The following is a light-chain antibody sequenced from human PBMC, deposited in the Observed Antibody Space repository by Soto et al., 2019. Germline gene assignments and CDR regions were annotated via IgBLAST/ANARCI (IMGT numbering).Light chain of an antibody. CDR2: DAS. CDR3: QQYENLPT. V-gene: IGKV1-33*01. CDR1: QNINNY. Sequence: EMQMTQSTPSLSASVGDRVTITCQASQNINNYLNWYQQKAERAPKLLIYDASNLEAGVPSRFRGSGSGTDFTFTISRLQPEDIATYYCQQYENLPTFGQGTRLEIK. J-gene: IGKJ5*01.